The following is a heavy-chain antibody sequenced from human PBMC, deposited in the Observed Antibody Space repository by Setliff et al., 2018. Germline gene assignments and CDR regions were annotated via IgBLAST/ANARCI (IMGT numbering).Heavy chain of an antibody. CDR2: ISHNGRV. D-gene: IGHD3-22*01. CDR3: ARSRYYDSSGNNYGLDY. V-gene: IGHV4-34*01. J-gene: IGHJ4*02. CDR1: GGAVSGFY. Sequence: KTSETLSLTCDINGGAVSGFYWSWIRQTPGKDLEWIGEISHNGRVSSSPSLKSRVTISVDRAKNHFSLKLTSVTAADTAMYYCARSRYYDSSGNNYGLDYWGQGTLVTVS.